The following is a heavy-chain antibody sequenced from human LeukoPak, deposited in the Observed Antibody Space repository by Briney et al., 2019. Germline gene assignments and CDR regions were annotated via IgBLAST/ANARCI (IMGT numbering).Heavy chain of an antibody. V-gene: IGHV3-11*01. CDR1: GFTFSDYY. CDR2: ISSSGSTI. Sequence: GGSLRLSCAASGFTFSDYYMSWIRQAPGKGLEWVSYISSSGSTIYYADSVKSRFTISRDNAKNSLYLQMNSLRAEDTAVYYCARGARIAARPDWFDPWGQGTLVTVSS. CDR3: ARGARIAARPDWFDP. D-gene: IGHD6-6*01. J-gene: IGHJ5*02.